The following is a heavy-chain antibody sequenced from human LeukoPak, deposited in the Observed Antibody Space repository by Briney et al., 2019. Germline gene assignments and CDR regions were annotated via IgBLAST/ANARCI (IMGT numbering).Heavy chain of an antibody. CDR1: GFTFSSYG. CDR2: ISHDGSNT. Sequence: GGSLRLSCAASGFTFSSYGIHWVRQAPGKGLEWVAVISHDGSNTDYADSVKGRFTVSRDNSKNTLYLQMNSLRVEDTAVYYCAKAGLYYDSSAFDPWGQGTLVTVSS. J-gene: IGHJ5*02. D-gene: IGHD3-22*01. V-gene: IGHV3-30*18. CDR3: AKAGLYYDSSAFDP.